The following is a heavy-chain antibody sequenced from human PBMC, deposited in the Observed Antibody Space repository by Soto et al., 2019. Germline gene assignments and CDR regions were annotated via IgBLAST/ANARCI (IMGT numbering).Heavy chain of an antibody. V-gene: IGHV3-9*01. CDR1: GFNFDDSA. J-gene: IGHJ4*02. D-gene: IGHD3-22*01. CDR2: ITWNSGHI. CDR3: AKGRSSMIVVVMDY. Sequence: GGSQRLSCVASGFNFDDSAMNWVRQVPGKGLEWVSGITWNSGHILYADSVKGRFTISRDNAKKSLYLELNSLRPEDTALYYCAKGRSSMIVVVMDYWGQGTPVTVSS.